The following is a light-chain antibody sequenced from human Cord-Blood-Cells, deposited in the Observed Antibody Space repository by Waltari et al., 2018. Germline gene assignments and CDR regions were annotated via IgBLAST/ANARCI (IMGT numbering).Light chain of an antibody. CDR3: QQRSNWPIT. CDR1: QSVSSY. J-gene: IGKJ5*01. CDR2: DAS. V-gene: IGKV3-11*01. Sequence: EIVLTQSQATLSLSPGERATLSCRASQSVSSYLAWYQQKPGQAHRLLIYDASNRSTGIPARFSCSGSGTDCTLTISSLEPEDFAVYYCQQRSNWPITFGQGTRLEIK.